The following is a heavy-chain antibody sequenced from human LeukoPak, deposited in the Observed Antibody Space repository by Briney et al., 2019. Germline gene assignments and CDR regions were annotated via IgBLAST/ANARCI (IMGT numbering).Heavy chain of an antibody. CDR3: ARVVVVVPAASPYYYYYYGMDV. D-gene: IGHD2-2*01. J-gene: IGHJ6*02. V-gene: IGHV4-34*01. CDR2: INHSGST. Sequence: SETLSLTCAVYGGSFSGYYWSWIRQPPGKGLEWIGEINHSGSTNYNPSLKSRVTISVDTSKNQFSLKLSSVTAADTAVYYCARVVVVVPAASPYYYYYYGMDVWGQGTTVTVSS. CDR1: GGSFSGYY.